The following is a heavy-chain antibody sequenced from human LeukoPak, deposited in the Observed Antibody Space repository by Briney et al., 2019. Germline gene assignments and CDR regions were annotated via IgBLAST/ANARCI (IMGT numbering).Heavy chain of an antibody. V-gene: IGHV4-59*12. CDR1: SGSISTYY. CDR2: IHYTGST. D-gene: IGHD3-10*01. J-gene: IGHJ4*02. Sequence: PSETLSLTCTVSSGSISTYYWSWIRQPPGKRLEWIGFIHYTGSTNYNPSLKSRVTISVDTSKNQFSLKLSSVTAADTAVYYCARWGPYYYGSGSYYNAHFDYWGQGTLVTVSS. CDR3: ARWGPYYYGSGSYYNAHFDY.